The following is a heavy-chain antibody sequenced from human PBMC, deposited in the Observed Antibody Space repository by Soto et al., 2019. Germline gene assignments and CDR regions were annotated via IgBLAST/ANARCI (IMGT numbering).Heavy chain of an antibody. CDR1: GFTFSGHC. Sequence: EVQLVESGGDLVQPGGSLRLSCAASGFTFSGHCMHWVRQVPGKGLEWVSRINTDGATSTYADSVKGRFTISRDNAKNTLYLQMSALRAEDTALYYCAREAGYCSRTSCYRRAFDTWGQGTTVTVSS. J-gene: IGHJ3*02. D-gene: IGHD2-2*01. CDR2: INTDGATS. CDR3: AREAGYCSRTSCYRRAFDT. V-gene: IGHV3-74*03.